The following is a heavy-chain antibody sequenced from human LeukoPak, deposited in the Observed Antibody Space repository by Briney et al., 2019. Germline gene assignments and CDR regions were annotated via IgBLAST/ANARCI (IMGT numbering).Heavy chain of an antibody. CDR1: GDSINSLDL. Sequence: PSETLSLTCTVSGDSINSLDLWSWVRQPPGKGLEWIGEMYLSGTTHSNPSVKSRVTISIDKSKNQFFLNLSSVTAADTAVYYCARTDSSGYYDYWGQGTLVTVSS. CDR2: MYLSGTT. J-gene: IGHJ4*02. V-gene: IGHV4-4*02. CDR3: ARTDSSGYYDY. D-gene: IGHD3-22*01.